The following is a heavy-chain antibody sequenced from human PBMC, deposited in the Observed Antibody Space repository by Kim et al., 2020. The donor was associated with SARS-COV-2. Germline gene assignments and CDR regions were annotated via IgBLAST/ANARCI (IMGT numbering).Heavy chain of an antibody. Sequence: SETLSLTCTVSGGSISSSSYYWGWIRQPPGKGLEWIGSIYYSGSTYYNPSLKSRVTISVDTSKNQFFLKLSSVTAADTAVYYCARRGIVVVPAAPDDAFDIWGQGTMVTVSS. CDR1: GGSISSSSYY. V-gene: IGHV4-39*01. CDR3: ARRGIVVVPAAPDDAFDI. D-gene: IGHD2-2*01. CDR2: IYYSGST. J-gene: IGHJ3*02.